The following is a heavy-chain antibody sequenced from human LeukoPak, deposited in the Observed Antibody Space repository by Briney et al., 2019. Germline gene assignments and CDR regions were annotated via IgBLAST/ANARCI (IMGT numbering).Heavy chain of an antibody. V-gene: IGHV3-23*01. CDR1: RFTFSSYA. D-gene: IGHD6-19*01. CDR3: AKDLGYSSGWYDFDY. Sequence: GGSLRLSCAASRFTFSSYAMSWVRQAPGKGLEWVSGISGSGGSTYYADSVKGRFTISRDNSKNTLYLQMNSLRAEDTAVYYCAKDLGYSSGWYDFDYWGQGTLVTVSS. J-gene: IGHJ4*02. CDR2: ISGSGGST.